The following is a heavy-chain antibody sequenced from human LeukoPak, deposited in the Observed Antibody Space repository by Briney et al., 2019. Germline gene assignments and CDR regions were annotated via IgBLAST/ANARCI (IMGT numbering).Heavy chain of an antibody. CDR3: AREPQYSSGWYVDY. V-gene: IGHV3-33*01. CDR1: GFTFRSYG. D-gene: IGHD6-19*01. J-gene: IGHJ4*02. CDR2: MWYDGSKK. Sequence: GRSLRLSCAASGFTFRSYGMPWVRQAPGKGLEWVAIMWYDGSKKYYADSVKGRFTISRDNSKNTLDLQMNSLRAEDTAVYYCAREPQYSSGWYVDYWGQGTLVTVSS.